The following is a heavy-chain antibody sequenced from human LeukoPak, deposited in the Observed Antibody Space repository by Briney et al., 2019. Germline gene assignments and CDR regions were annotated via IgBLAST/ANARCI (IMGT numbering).Heavy chain of an antibody. J-gene: IGHJ5*02. V-gene: IGHV4-61*02. Sequence: PSETLSLTCTVSGGSISSGSYYWSWIRQPAGKGLEWIGRIYTSGSTNYNPSLKSRVTISVDTSKNQFSLKLSSVTAADTAVYYCARGMSGSRPGVVEAWGQGTLVTVSS. CDR2: IYTSGST. CDR1: GGSISSGSYY. CDR3: ARGMSGSRPGVVEA. D-gene: IGHD3-3*01.